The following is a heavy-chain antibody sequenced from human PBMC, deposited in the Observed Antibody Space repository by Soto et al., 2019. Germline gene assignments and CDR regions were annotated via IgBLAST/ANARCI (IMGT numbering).Heavy chain of an antibody. Sequence: PSETLSLTFAVYGGSFSGYYWSWIRQPPGKELEWIGEINHRGSTDYNPSLKSRDTISVDTSKNQFSLELSSVTAADTAVYYCARAAYCGGDCSHYFDYWGQGTLVTVSS. CDR1: GGSFSGYY. CDR2: INHRGST. D-gene: IGHD2-21*02. CDR3: ARAAYCGGDCSHYFDY. J-gene: IGHJ4*02. V-gene: IGHV4-34*01.